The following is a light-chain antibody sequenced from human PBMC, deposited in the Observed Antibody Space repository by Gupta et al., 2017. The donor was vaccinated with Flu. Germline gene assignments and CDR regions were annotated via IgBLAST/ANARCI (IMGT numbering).Light chain of an antibody. V-gene: IGKV3-11*01. Sequence: PGERGTLSCRASQSVGSYLAWYQQKPGQAPRLLIYDASNRATGIPARFSGSGSGTDFTLTISSLEPEDFAVYYCQQRSNWLTFGGGTKVEIK. J-gene: IGKJ4*01. CDR2: DAS. CDR1: QSVGSY. CDR3: QQRSNWLT.